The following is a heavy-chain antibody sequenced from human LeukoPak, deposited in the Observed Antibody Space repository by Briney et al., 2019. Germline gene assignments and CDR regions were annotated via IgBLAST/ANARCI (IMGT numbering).Heavy chain of an antibody. V-gene: IGHV4-61*02. J-gene: IGHJ4*02. D-gene: IGHD3-22*01. CDR2: IYTSGST. Sequence: PSQTLSLTCTVSGGSISSGSYYWSWIRQPAGTGLEWIGRIYTSGSTNYNPSLKSRVTISVDTSKNQFSLKLSSVTAADTAVYYCARVTYYDRSFDYWGQGTLVTVSS. CDR3: ARVTYYDRSFDY. CDR1: GGSISSGSYY.